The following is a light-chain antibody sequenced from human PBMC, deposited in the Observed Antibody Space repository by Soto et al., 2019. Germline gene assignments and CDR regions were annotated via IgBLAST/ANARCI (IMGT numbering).Light chain of an antibody. CDR2: GAS. Sequence: EIVLTQSPGTLSLSPGERATLSCRASQIVKSAYLAWYQQRPGQSPRVLLYGASNRASGIPDRFSGSGSGTDFTLTISRLEPEDFAVYYCQQYDQSPRTFGQGTKVEVK. V-gene: IGKV3-20*01. J-gene: IGKJ1*01. CDR3: QQYDQSPRT. CDR1: QIVKSAY.